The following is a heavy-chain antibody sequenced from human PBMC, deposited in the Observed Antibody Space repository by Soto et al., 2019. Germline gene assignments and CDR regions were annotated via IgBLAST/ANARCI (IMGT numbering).Heavy chain of an antibody. V-gene: IGHV3-30-3*01. Sequence: PGGSLRLSCAASGFTFSTYAMHWVRQAPGKGLEWVAVISYDGSNEYYADSVKGRFTISRDNSKNTLYLQMNSLRPEDTAVYYCARDRFATVVTFPFDCWGQGTLVTVSS. CDR3: ARDRFATVVTFPFDC. CDR1: GFTFSTYA. D-gene: IGHD2-21*02. CDR2: ISYDGSNE. J-gene: IGHJ5*01.